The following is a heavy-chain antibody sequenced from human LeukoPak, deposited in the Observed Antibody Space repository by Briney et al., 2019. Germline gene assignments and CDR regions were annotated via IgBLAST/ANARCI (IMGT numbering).Heavy chain of an antibody. CDR1: GGSISSYY. V-gene: IGHV4-59*08. J-gene: IGHJ4*02. Sequence: SETLSLTCTVSGGSISSYYWSWIRQPPGRGLEWIGYIYYSGSTNYNPSLKSRVTISVDTSKNQFSLKLSSVTAADTAVYYCARLNGYGRFDYWGQGTLVTVSS. CDR3: ARLNGYGRFDY. CDR2: IYYSGST. D-gene: IGHD5-18*01.